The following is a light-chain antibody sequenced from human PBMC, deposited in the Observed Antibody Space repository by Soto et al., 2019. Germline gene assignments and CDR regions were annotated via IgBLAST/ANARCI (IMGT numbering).Light chain of an antibody. V-gene: IGKV3-15*01. CDR3: QQYNNWPLT. CDR1: QSVSSD. Sequence: EIVMTQSPATLSVSPGERATLFCRASQSVSSDLAWYHQKPGQAPRLLIYGASTRATGIPARFSGSGSGTEFTLTISSLQSEDFAVYYCQQYNNWPLTFGGGTKVDIK. CDR2: GAS. J-gene: IGKJ4*01.